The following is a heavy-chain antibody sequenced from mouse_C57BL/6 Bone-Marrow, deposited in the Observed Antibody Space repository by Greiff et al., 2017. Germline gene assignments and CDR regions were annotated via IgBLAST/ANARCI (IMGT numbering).Heavy chain of an antibody. CDR2: ISNGGGST. CDR1: GFTFSDYY. Sequence: EVNVVESGGGLVQPGGSLKLSCAASGFTFSDYYMYWVRQTPEKRLEWVAYISNGGGSTYYPDTVKGRFTISRDNAKNTLYLQMSRLKSEDTAMYYCASPYDYDPAWFAYWGQGTLVTVSA. J-gene: IGHJ3*01. D-gene: IGHD2-4*01. V-gene: IGHV5-12*01. CDR3: ASPYDYDPAWFAY.